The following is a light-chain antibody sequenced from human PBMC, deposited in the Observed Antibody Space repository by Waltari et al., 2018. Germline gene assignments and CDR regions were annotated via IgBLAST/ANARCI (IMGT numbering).Light chain of an antibody. CDR3: MQALQTPT. V-gene: IGKV2-28*01. CDR1: QSLLHSNGYNY. Sequence: IVMPQSPLSLPVTPGEPASISCTSSQSLLHSNGYNYLDWYLQKPGQSPQLLIYLGSNRASGVPDRFSGSGSGTDFTLKISRVEAEDVGVYYCMQALQTPTFGGGTKVEIK. CDR2: LGS. J-gene: IGKJ4*01.